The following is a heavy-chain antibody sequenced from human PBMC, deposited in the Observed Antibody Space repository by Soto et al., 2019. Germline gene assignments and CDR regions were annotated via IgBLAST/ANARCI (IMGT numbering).Heavy chain of an antibody. CDR3: ARLESGSYARSLPDNFDY. Sequence: GESLKISCKGSGYSFTNYWIGWVRQMPGKCLEWMRIIHRGDSDTRYSPSFQGQVPISADTCIPTADLQWSSLKASDTAMYYYARLESGSYARSLPDNFDYWGQGTLVTVSS. J-gene: IGHJ4*02. CDR1: GYSFTNYW. D-gene: IGHD1-26*01. CDR2: IHRGDSDT. V-gene: IGHV5-51*01.